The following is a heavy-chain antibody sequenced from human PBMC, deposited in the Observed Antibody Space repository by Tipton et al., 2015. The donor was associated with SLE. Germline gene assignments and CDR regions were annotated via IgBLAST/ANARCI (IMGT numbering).Heavy chain of an antibody. CDR3: ATSIAVAGDAFDV. J-gene: IGHJ3*01. D-gene: IGHD6-13*01. CDR2: IYTSGNT. Sequence: TLSLTCTVSGGSVNSGGYFWSWIRQPPGKGLEWIGYIYTSGNTDYNPSLKSRVTISVDTSKNQLSLKLNSVTAADTAVYYCATSIAVAGDAFDVWGQGTMVTVSS. CDR1: GGSVNSGGYF. V-gene: IGHV4-61*08.